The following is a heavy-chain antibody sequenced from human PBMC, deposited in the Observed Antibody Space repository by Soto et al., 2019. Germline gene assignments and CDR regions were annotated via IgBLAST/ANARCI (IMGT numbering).Heavy chain of an antibody. D-gene: IGHD3-9*01. Sequence: SETLSLTCTVSGGSISSYYWSWIRQPPGKGLEWIGYIYYSGSTNYNPSLKSRVTISVDTSKNQFSLKLSSVTAADTAVYYCARNDILTGYLFWGQGTLVTVPQ. CDR3: ARNDILTGYLF. CDR2: IYYSGST. CDR1: GGSISSYY. V-gene: IGHV4-59*01. J-gene: IGHJ4*02.